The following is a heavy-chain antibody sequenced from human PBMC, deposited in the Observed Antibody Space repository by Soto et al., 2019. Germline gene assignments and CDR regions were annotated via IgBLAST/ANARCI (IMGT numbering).Heavy chain of an antibody. D-gene: IGHD3-22*01. V-gene: IGHV1-69*13. CDR2: IIPIFGTA. CDR1: GGTFSSYA. J-gene: IGHJ3*02. CDR3: ARVITMIVVVHDAFDI. Sequence: SVKVSCKASGGTFSSYAISWVRQAPGQGLEWMGGIIPIFGTANYAQKFQGRVTITADESTSTAYMELSSLRSEDTAVYYCARVITMIVVVHDAFDIWGQGTMVTVSS.